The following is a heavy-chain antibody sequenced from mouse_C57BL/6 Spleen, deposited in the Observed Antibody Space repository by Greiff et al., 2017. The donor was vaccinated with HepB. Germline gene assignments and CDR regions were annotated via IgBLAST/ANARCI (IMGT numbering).Heavy chain of an antibody. D-gene: IGHD1-1*01. CDR2: IDPSDSYT. CDR3: ARTWEYYYGSSYVSFAY. J-gene: IGHJ3*01. V-gene: IGHV1-59*01. CDR1: GYTFTSYW. Sequence: QVQLQQPGAELVRPGTSVKLSCKASGYTFTSYWMHWVKQRPGQGLEWIGVIDPSDSYTNYNQKFKGKATLTVDTSSSTAYMQLSSLTSEDSAVYYCARTWEYYYGSSYVSFAYWGQGTLVTVSA.